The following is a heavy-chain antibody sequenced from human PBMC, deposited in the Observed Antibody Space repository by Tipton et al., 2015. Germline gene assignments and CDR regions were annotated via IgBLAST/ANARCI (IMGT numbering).Heavy chain of an antibody. CDR3: AKGYGDEEGGIDF. D-gene: IGHD2-21*02. V-gene: IGHV3-23*01. J-gene: IGHJ4*02. CDR2: ISVSGDRT. CDR1: GFTFSNYW. Sequence: SLRLSCAASGFTFSNYWMTWVRQAPGKGLEWVSAISVSGDRTYYADSVTGRFTISRDDSKNTVYLQMNSLRAEDTAVYYCAKGYGDEEGGIDFWGQGTLVTVSS.